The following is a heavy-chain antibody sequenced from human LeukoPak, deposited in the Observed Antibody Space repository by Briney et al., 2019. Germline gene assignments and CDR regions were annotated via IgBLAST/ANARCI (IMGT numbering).Heavy chain of an antibody. Sequence: GASLRLSCAGTAVGFGGGGMYWFRQTPGKGLEWVAVIAYDGSRAFYADSVKGRFTISRDNSKNTMSVQMDDLRAEDTAVYYCTRYNNDHFDYWGQGTLVTVSS. V-gene: IGHV3-33*01. CDR2: IAYDGSRA. CDR3: TRYNNDHFDY. J-gene: IGHJ4*02. CDR1: AVGFGGGG. D-gene: IGHD1-14*01.